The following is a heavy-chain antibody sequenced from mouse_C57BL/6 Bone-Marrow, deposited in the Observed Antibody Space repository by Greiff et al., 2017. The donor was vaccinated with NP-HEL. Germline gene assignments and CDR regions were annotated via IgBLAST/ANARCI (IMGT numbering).Heavy chain of an antibody. J-gene: IGHJ1*03. CDR1: GFNIKDDY. Sequence: VQLQQSGAELVRPGASVELSCTASGFNIKDDYMHWVKQRPEQGLEWIGWIDPENGDTEYASKFQGKATITADTSSNTAYLQLSSLTSEDTAVYYCSTPYYGRRWYFDVWGTGTTVTVSS. CDR3: STPYYGRRWYFDV. V-gene: IGHV14-4*01. D-gene: IGHD1-1*01. CDR2: IDPENGDT.